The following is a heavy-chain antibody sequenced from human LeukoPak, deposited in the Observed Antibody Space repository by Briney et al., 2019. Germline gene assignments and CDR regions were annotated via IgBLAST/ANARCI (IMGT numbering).Heavy chain of an antibody. CDR1: GGSIGRDGYY. Sequence: SETLSLTCTVSGGSIGRDGYYWGWIRQSAEKGLEYIGRIFSDTEYTSYNPSLSGRVTISQDLSKNQFSLRLTSVTAADTAVYYCAREPGTTRGDWFDPWGQGTLVTVSS. V-gene: IGHV4-61*10. CDR2: IFSDTEYT. D-gene: IGHD1-1*01. CDR3: AREPGTTRGDWFDP. J-gene: IGHJ5*02.